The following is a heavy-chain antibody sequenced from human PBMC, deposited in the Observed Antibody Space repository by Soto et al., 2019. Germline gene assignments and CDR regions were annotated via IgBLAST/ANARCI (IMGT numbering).Heavy chain of an antibody. D-gene: IGHD3-3*01. CDR3: ACVAPTIFGAQFHQNLVDV. J-gene: IGHJ6*02. CDR2: INSRGTYT. Sequence: QVQLVQSGGGLVEPGGSLRLSCAASGFKFPDYHMTWIRQAQGKGLEWISYINSRGTYTTYADSVRGRFTVSRGNAKNSLYLQMDSLTGEDTAVYYCACVAPTIFGAQFHQNLVDVWGQGNMVTVAS. CDR1: GFKFPDYH. V-gene: IGHV3-11*06.